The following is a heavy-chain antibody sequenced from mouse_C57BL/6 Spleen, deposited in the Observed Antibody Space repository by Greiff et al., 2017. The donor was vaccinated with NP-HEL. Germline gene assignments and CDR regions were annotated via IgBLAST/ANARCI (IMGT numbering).Heavy chain of an antibody. CDR1: GYTFTDYE. Sequence: QVHVKQSGAELVRPGASVTLSCKASGYTFTDYEMHWVKQTPVHGLEWIGAIDPETGGTAYNQKFKGKAILTADKSSSTAYMELRSLTSEDSAVYYCTREGAYGNYFDYWGQGTTLTVSS. D-gene: IGHD2-1*01. J-gene: IGHJ2*01. V-gene: IGHV1-15*01. CDR2: IDPETGGT. CDR3: TREGAYGNYFDY.